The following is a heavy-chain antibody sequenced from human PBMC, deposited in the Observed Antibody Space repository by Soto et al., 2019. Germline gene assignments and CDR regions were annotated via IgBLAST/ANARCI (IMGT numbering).Heavy chain of an antibody. CDR1: GGFISRYY. Sequence: SETLSVTCTVSGGFISRYYWSWIRQPPGKGLEWIGYIYYSGSTNYNPSLKSRVTISVDTSKNQFSLKLSSVTVADTAVYYCASLLPAANGTNWFDPWGQGTLVTVS. CDR3: ASLLPAANGTNWFDP. CDR2: IYYSGST. J-gene: IGHJ5*02. D-gene: IGHD2-2*01. V-gene: IGHV4-59*08.